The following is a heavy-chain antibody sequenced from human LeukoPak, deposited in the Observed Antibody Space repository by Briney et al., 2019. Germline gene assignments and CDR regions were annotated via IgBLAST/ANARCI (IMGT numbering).Heavy chain of an antibody. CDR3: ARKATSSSGWYIDY. CDR2: VSGPGDNT. D-gene: IGHD6-25*01. Sequence: GGSLRLSCAASGFTFTRYAMKWVRQAPGKGLEWVSTVSGPGDNTYYADSVKGRFTISRDNSKNTVYLQMNSLRAGDTAVYYCARKATSSSGWYIDYWGQGTLVTVSS. J-gene: IGHJ4*02. CDR1: GFTFTRYA. V-gene: IGHV3-23*01.